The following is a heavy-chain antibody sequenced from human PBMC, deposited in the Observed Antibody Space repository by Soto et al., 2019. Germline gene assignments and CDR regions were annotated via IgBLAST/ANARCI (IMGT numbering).Heavy chain of an antibody. CDR1: GFIFSNNA. CDR2: ISGSGGST. J-gene: IGHJ4*02. Sequence: PGGSLRLSCVGSGFIFSNNAMHWVRQAPGKGLEWVSAISGSGGSTYHADSVKGRFTISRDNSKNTLYLQMNSLRAEDTAVYYCESGGDYLAFDYWGQGTLVTACS. D-gene: IGHD3-22*01. V-gene: IGHV3-23*01. CDR3: ESGGDYLAFDY.